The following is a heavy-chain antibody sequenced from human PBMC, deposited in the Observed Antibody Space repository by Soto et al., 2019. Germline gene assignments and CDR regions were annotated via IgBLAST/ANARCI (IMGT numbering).Heavy chain of an antibody. J-gene: IGHJ5*02. CDR3: ASPVAYGDYGRFDP. D-gene: IGHD4-17*01. CDR2: IYYRGTT. CDR1: GVSISSDNCY. V-gene: IGHV4-39*01. Sequence: SEPLSLPSTVSGVSISSDNCYWGWIRQPPGKGLEWIGSIYYRGTTYYTPSLKSRVTISVDTSKNQFSLKLSSVTAADTAVYYCASPVAYGDYGRFDPWGQGTLVTVSS.